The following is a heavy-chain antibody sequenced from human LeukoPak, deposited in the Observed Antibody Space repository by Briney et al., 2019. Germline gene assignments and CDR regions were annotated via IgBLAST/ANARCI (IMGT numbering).Heavy chain of an antibody. D-gene: IGHD6-19*01. J-gene: IGHJ4*02. V-gene: IGHV3-48*03. CDR2: ITSSGSSI. CDR3: AGSIAVAGTLFDS. CDR1: GFTFSSFE. Sequence: PGGSLRLSCAASGFTFSSFEMNWVRQAPGKGLQWVSYITSSGSSIYYADSAKGRFTMSRDNPKNSLYLQMNSLRDDDTAVYYCAGSIAVAGTLFDSWGQGTLVTVSS.